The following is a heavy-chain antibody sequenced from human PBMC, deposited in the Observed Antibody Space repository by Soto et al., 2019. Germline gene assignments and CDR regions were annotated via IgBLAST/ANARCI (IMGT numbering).Heavy chain of an antibody. D-gene: IGHD1-26*01. J-gene: IGHJ4*02. V-gene: IGHV1-18*04. CDR3: ARNWAKWELLPIDY. Sequence: QVQLVQSETEVKKPGASVKVSCKASGYTFTSYGINWVRQAPGQGLEWMGWISTYNGNTNYAQKFQGRVTMTTDASTSTVYIALRAMRSDDTAVYYCARNWAKWELLPIDYWGQGTLVTVSS. CDR1: GYTFTSYG. CDR2: ISTYNGNT.